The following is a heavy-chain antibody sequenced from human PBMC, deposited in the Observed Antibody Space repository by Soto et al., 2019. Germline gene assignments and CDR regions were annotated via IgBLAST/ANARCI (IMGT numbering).Heavy chain of an antibody. CDR1: GGSISSGGYY. D-gene: IGHD3-9*01. Sequence: SETLSLTCTVSGGSISSGGYYWSWIRQHPGKGLEWIGYIYYSGSTYYNPSLKSRVTISVDTSKNQFSLKLSSVTAADTAVYYCARNLLRYFDWPSRRDYYYYYMDVWGKGTTVTVSS. CDR3: ARNLLRYFDWPSRRDYYYYYMDV. V-gene: IGHV4-31*03. J-gene: IGHJ6*03. CDR2: IYYSGST.